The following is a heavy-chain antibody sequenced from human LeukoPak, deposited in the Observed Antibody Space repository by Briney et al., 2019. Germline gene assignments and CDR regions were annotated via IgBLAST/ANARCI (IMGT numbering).Heavy chain of an antibody. D-gene: IGHD3-22*01. Sequence: ASVKVSCKASGYSFTGYFIHWVRQAPGQGLEWMGCIDPNSGDTKYAQKFQGRVSMPRDTSTRTAYMGLSRLRSDDTAVYFCARSGSTGYSLDYWGQGTLVTVSS. V-gene: IGHV1-2*02. CDR2: IDPNSGDT. CDR1: GYSFTGYF. J-gene: IGHJ4*02. CDR3: ARSGSTGYSLDY.